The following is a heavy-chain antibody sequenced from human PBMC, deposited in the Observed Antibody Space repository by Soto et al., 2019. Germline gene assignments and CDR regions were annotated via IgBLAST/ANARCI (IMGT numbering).Heavy chain of an antibody. CDR2: ISSVSDYI. V-gene: IGHV3-21*02. D-gene: IGHD5-12*01. J-gene: IGHJ6*02. CDR1: GFAFSDYS. Sequence: EVQLVESGGGLVKPGGSLRLSCAASGFAFSDYSLNWVRQAPEKGLEWVSSISSVSDYIYYAGSVKGRFSISRDHAKKSLYQQMNSLIADDTALYYCARDEGGYGNYYHFGMDVWCQGNTVTVSS. CDR3: ARDEGGYGNYYHFGMDV.